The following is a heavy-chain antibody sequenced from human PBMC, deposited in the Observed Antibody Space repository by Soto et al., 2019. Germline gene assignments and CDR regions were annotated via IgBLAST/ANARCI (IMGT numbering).Heavy chain of an antibody. CDR2: IHYRGTT. D-gene: IGHD2-15*01. CDR1: GVSTTDAYY. V-gene: IGHV4-31*03. CDR3: ARVRDSFGLDV. J-gene: IGHJ6*02. Sequence: SESLSLTCNVSGVSTTDAYYWYWIHPHPGKGLEWIGSIHYRGTTDYNPSLKSRITISLDRSKNQFPLKLSSVTAADTAVYYCARVRDSFGLDVWGQGTTVTVSS.